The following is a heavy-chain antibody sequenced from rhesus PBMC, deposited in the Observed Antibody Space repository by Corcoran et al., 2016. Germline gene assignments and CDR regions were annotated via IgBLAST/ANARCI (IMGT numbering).Heavy chain of an antibody. J-gene: IGHJ4*01. CDR3: ATRGYSGYTFDY. CDR1: GYTFTDCY. V-gene: IGHV1-111*02. CDR2: VDPEVGGA. D-gene: IGHD5-42*01. Sequence: EVQLEQPGAEVKRPGASVKIYCKASGYTFTDCYLHRVRQAPGKGLEWMGRVDPEVGGAIHAQNFQDSVTIAADTSTDTAYMELSSLRSEDTAVYYCATRGYSGYTFDYWGQGVLVTFSS.